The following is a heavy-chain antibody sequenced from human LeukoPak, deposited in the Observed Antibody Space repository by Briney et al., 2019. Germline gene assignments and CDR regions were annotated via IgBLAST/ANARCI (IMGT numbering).Heavy chain of an antibody. CDR1: GGSISSYY. Sequence: PSETLSLTCTVSGGSISSYYWSWIRQPPGKGLEWIGYIYHSGSTYYNPSLKSRVTISVDRSKNQFSLKLSSVTAADTAVYYCARDLATYGFDPWGQGTLVTVSS. V-gene: IGHV4-59*12. CDR3: ARDLATYGFDP. CDR2: IYHSGST. D-gene: IGHD5-12*01. J-gene: IGHJ5*02.